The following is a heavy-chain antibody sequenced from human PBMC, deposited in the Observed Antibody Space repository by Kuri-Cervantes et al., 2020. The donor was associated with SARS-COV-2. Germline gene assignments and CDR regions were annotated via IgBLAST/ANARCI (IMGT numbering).Heavy chain of an antibody. V-gene: IGHV3-23*01. CDR1: GFTFSSYA. Sequence: LSLTCAASGFTFSSYAMSWVRQAPGKGLEWVSAISGSGGSTYYADSVKGRFTISRDNSKNTLYLQTNSLRAEDTAVYYCAYGTYYDILTGYLDFDYWGQGTLVTVSS. J-gene: IGHJ4*02. CDR2: ISGSGGST. CDR3: AYGTYYDILTGYLDFDY. D-gene: IGHD3-9*01.